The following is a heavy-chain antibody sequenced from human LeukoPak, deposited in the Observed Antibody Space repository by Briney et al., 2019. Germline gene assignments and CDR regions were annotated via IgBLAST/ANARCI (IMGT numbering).Heavy chain of an antibody. CDR3: ARDQWELGIDY. D-gene: IGHD1-26*01. Sequence: PGGSLRLSCAASGFTFSTHGMHWVRQAPGKGLEWVSYISSSGSTIYYADSVKGRFTISRDNAKNSLYLQMNSLRAEDTAVYYCARDQWELGIDYWGQGTLVTVSS. V-gene: IGHV3-48*04. CDR2: ISSSGSTI. J-gene: IGHJ4*02. CDR1: GFTFSTHG.